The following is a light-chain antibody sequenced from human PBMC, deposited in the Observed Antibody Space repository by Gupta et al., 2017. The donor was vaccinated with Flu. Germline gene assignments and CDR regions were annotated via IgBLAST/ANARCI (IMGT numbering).Light chain of an antibody. CDR1: KLGDKY. CDR3: QAWDSSIVV. J-gene: IGLJ2*01. CDR2: QDN. Sequence: YELTQPPSVSVSPGQTASITCPGDKLGDKYACWYQQKPGQSPVLVIYQDNKRSSGIPERFSGSNSGNTATLTISGTQAMDEADYYCQAWDSSIVVFGGGTKLTVL. V-gene: IGLV3-1*01.